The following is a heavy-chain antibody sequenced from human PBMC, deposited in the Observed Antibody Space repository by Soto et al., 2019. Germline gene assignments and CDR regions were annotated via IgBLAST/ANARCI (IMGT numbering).Heavy chain of an antibody. J-gene: IGHJ3*02. CDR1: GFTFISYA. V-gene: IGHV3-30-3*01. Sequence: QVQLVESGGGVVQPGRSLRLSCAASGFTFISYAMHGVRQAPGKGLEWVAVISYDGSNKYYADSVKGRFTISRDNSKNTLYLQMNSLRAEDTAVYYCARSSGGNAFDIWGQGTMVTVSS. CDR2: ISYDGSNK. D-gene: IGHD3-22*01. CDR3: ARSSGGNAFDI.